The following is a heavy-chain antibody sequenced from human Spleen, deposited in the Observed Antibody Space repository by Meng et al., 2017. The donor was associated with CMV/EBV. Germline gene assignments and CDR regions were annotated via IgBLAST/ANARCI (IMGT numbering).Heavy chain of an antibody. CDR3: ARADSSGYFALLDF. CDR2: LNPNSGGT. CDR1: GYTFTSYD. Sequence: ASVKVSCKASGYTFTSYDINWVRQAPGQGLEWMGWLNPNSGGTNFAQSFQGRVTMTRDTSIATAYVELTRLRSDDTAIYYCARADSSGYFALLDFWGQGALVTVSS. V-gene: IGHV1-2*02. J-gene: IGHJ4*02. D-gene: IGHD3-22*01.